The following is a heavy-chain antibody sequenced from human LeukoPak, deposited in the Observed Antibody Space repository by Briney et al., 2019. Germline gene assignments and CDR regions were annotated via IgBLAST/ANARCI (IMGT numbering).Heavy chain of an antibody. V-gene: IGHV4-31*03. CDR1: GGSISSGGYY. Sequence: PSETLSLTCTVSGGSISSGGYYWSWIRQHPGKGLEWIGYIYYSGSTYYNPSLKSRVTISVDTSKNQFSLKLSSVTAADTAVYYCARLDEATYSDAFDIWGQGTMVTVSS. D-gene: IGHD5-12*01. J-gene: IGHJ3*02. CDR3: ARLDEATYSDAFDI. CDR2: IYYSGST.